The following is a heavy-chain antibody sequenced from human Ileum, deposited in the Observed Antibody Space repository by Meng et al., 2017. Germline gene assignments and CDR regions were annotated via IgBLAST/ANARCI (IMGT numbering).Heavy chain of an antibody. Sequence: GRLEGSGPGLVSPSATLPPSCTVSGGSVSSAGYQWGWIRQPPGKGLEWIGYASTNYNPSLKSRVTISLDTSKNQFSLKLSSVTAADTAVYYCARDHWGSLDYWGQGILVTVSS. CDR2: AST. CDR1: GGSVSSAGYQ. V-gene: IGHV4-61*08. CDR3: ARDHWGSLDY. J-gene: IGHJ4*02. D-gene: IGHD7-27*01.